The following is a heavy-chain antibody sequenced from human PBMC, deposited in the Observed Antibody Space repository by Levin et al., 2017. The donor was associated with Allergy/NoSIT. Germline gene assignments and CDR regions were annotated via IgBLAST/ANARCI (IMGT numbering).Heavy chain of an antibody. V-gene: IGHV1-18*01. Sequence: AASVKVSCKNSGYTFTNYGINWVRQAPGQGLEWVGWISAETGATDSAQSFQDRVTFTTDATTATAYMELTSLRPDDTAVYYCVRESWGIYGRFFDFWGQGTLVTVSS. J-gene: IGHJ4*02. CDR1: GYTFTNYG. D-gene: IGHD3-16*01. CDR3: VRESWGIYGRFFDF. CDR2: ISAETGAT.